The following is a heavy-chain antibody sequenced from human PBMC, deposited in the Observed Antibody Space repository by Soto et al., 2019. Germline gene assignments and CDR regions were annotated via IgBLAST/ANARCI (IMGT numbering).Heavy chain of an antibody. CDR2: IIPIFGTA. CDR1: GGTFSSYA. V-gene: IGHV1-69*13. J-gene: IGHJ5*02. Sequence: VASVKVSCKASGGTFSSYAISWVRQAPGQGLEWMGGIIPIFGTANYAQKFQGRVTITADESTSTAYMELSSLRSEDTAVYYCAKSDSYVSWFDPWGQGTLVTVSS. D-gene: IGHD5-18*01. CDR3: AKSDSYVSWFDP.